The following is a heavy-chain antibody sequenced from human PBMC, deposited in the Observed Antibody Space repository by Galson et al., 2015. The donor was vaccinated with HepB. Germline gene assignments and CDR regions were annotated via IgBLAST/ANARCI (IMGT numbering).Heavy chain of an antibody. J-gene: IGHJ3*02. Sequence: SLRLSCAASGFTVSSNYMSWVRQAPGKGLEWVSVIYSGGSTYYADSVKGRFTISRDNSKNTLYLQMNSLRAEDTAVYYCAREGLPAGVGHDAFDIWGQGTMVTVSS. CDR2: IYSGGST. CDR1: GFTVSSNY. CDR3: AREGLPAGVGHDAFDI. V-gene: IGHV3-66*01. D-gene: IGHD1-26*01.